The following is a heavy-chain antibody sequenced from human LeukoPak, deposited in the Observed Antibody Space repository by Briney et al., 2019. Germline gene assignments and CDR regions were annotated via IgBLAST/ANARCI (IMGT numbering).Heavy chain of an antibody. CDR3: ARDQNTMVRGVPNWFDP. CDR1: GGTFSSYA. CDR2: IIPIFGTA. Sequence: ASVKVSCKASGGTFSSYAISWVRQAPGQGLEWMGGIIPIFGTANYAQKFQGRVTITADESTSTAHMELSSLRSEDTAVYYRARDQNTMVRGVPNWFDPWGQGTLVTVSS. V-gene: IGHV1-69*13. J-gene: IGHJ5*02. D-gene: IGHD3-10*01.